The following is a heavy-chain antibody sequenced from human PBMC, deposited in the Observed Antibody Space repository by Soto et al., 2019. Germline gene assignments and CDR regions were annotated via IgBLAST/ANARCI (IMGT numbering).Heavy chain of an antibody. CDR2: IGTDGNT. CDR1: GFTFSSYD. J-gene: IGHJ6*02. V-gene: IGHV3-13*01. CDR3: ARDRGPYDYFAMDV. Sequence: VHLVESGGGLVQPGGSLRLSCAVSGFTFSSYDMHWVRQRTGKGLEWVSAIGTDGNTYYTASVKGRLTISRENAKNSLYLQMDSLRAEDTAVYYCARDRGPYDYFAMDVWGQGTTVTVSS. D-gene: IGHD3-9*01.